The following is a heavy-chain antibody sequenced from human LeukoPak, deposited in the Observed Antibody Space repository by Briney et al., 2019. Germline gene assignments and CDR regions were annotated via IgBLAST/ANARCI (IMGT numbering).Heavy chain of an antibody. CDR1: GFTFSSYA. V-gene: IGHV3-23*01. J-gene: IGHJ5*02. Sequence: GGSLRLSCAASGFTFSSYAMSWVRQAPGKGLEWVSAISGSGGSTYHADSVKGRFTISRDNSKNTLYLQMNSLRAEDTAVYYCAKDQAVTGRGGWFDPWGQGTLVTVSS. D-gene: IGHD2-21*02. CDR2: ISGSGGST. CDR3: AKDQAVTGRGGWFDP.